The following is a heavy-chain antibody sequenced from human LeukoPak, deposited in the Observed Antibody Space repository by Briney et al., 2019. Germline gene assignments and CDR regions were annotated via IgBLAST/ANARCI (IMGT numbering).Heavy chain of an antibody. CDR3: ARFKMTAVTD. CDR1: GGSINSYY. D-gene: IGHD4-17*01. Sequence: SETLSLTCTVSGGSINSYYWSWIRQPPGKGLEWIGYIFYSGSTNYNPSLKSRVTISVDTSKNQFSLKLSSVIAADTAVYYCARFKMTAVTDWGQGTLVTVSS. CDR2: IFYSGST. V-gene: IGHV4-59*08. J-gene: IGHJ4*02.